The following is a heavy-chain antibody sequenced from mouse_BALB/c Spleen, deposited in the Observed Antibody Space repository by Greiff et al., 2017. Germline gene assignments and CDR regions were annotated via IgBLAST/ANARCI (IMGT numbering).Heavy chain of an antibody. V-gene: IGHV1-69*02. J-gene: IGHJ2*01. CDR3: TSAYCSNYFDY. Sequence: VQLQQSGAELVKPGASVKLSCKASGYTFTSYWMHWVKQRPGQGLEWIGEIDPSDSYSNSTQKFKGKATLTVDKSTSTVYMHLSSLVSEDSAVYYCTSAYCSNYFDYWGQGTTRTVSS. CDR2: IDPSDSYS. D-gene: IGHD2-5*01. CDR1: GYTFTSYW.